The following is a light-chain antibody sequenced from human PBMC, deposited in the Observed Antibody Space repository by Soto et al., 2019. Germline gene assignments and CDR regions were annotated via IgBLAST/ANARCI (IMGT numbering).Light chain of an antibody. J-gene: IGKJ4*01. CDR2: HAS. V-gene: IGKV3-15*01. CDR1: QSVSSN. Sequence: EIVMTQSPATLSVSPGERATLSCRASQSVSSNLAWYQQKPGQAPRLLIYHASTRATGIPARFSGSGSGTEFTLTISSLQSEDFAFYCCQQYNKFQLTCGGGTKVEIK. CDR3: QQYNKFQLT.